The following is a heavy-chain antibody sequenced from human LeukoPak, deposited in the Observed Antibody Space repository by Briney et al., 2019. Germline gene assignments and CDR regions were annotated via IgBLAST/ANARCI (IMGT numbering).Heavy chain of an antibody. D-gene: IGHD3-10*01. V-gene: IGHV4-31*03. Sequence: SQTLSLTCTVSGGSICSGGYYWSWVRQHPGEGLEWIGYIYYSGSTYYNPSLKSRVTISVDTSKNQFSLKLSSVTAADTAVYYCARVVLPMVRGGYFDYWGQGTLVTVSS. CDR2: IYYSGST. CDR3: ARVVLPMVRGGYFDY. J-gene: IGHJ4*02. CDR1: GGSICSGGYY.